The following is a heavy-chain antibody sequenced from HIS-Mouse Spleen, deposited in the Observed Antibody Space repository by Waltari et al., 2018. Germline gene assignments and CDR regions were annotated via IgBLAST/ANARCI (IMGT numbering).Heavy chain of an antibody. CDR3: AKDTKLGNAFDI. J-gene: IGHJ3*02. Sequence: EVQLLESGGGLVQPGGSLRLSCAASGFTFSSYAMSWVRQAPGRGLEGVSAISGRGGSTYYADSVKCRFTISRDNSKNTLYLQMNSLRAEDTAVYYCAKDTKLGNAFDIWGQGTMVTVSS. CDR2: ISGRGGST. D-gene: IGHD7-27*01. CDR1: GFTFSSYA. V-gene: IGHV3-23*01.